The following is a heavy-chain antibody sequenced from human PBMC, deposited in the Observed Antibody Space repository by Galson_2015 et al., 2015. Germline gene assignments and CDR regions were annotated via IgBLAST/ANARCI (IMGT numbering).Heavy chain of an antibody. V-gene: IGHV3-21*01. J-gene: IGHJ6*03. CDR3: ARAIHYDILTGYNNYYYYYMDV. Sequence: SLRLSCAASGFTFSSYSMNWVRQAPGKGLEWVSSISSSSSYIYYADSVKGRFTISRDNAKNSLYLQMNSLRAEDTAVYYCARAIHYDILTGYNNYYYYYMDVWGKGTTVTVSS. D-gene: IGHD3-9*01. CDR2: ISSSSSYI. CDR1: GFTFSSYS.